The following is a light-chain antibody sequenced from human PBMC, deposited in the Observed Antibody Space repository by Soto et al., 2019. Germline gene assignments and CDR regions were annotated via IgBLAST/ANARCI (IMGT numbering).Light chain of an antibody. J-gene: IGKJ5*01. CDR1: QGISSY. CDR2: AAS. CDR3: QQYYSYPIT. Sequence: AIRMTQSPSSLSASTGDRVTITCRASQGISSYLAWYQQKPGKAPNLLIYAASTLQSGVPSRFSGSGSGTDFTLTISCLQSEDFATYYCQQYYSYPITFGQGTRLASK. V-gene: IGKV1-8*01.